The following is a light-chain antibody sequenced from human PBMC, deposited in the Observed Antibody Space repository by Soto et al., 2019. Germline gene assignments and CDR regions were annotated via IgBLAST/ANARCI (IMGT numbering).Light chain of an antibody. CDR3: QQYGSSPLT. V-gene: IGKV3-20*01. CDR1: QSVSSSY. J-gene: IGKJ4*01. CDR2: GAS. Sequence: EIALTQSPGTLSLSPGERATLSCRASQSVSSSYLARYQQKPGRAPRLLIYGASSRATGIPDRFTGSGSGTDFTLTISRLEPEDFAVYYCQQYGSSPLTFGGGTKVDIK.